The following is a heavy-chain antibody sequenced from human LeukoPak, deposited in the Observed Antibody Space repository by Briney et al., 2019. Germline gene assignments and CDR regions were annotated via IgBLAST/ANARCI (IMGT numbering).Heavy chain of an antibody. V-gene: IGHV3-21*01. D-gene: IGHD7-27*01. Sequence: GGSLRLSCAASGFTFSTYNMNWVRQAPGKGLEWVSSITSSSTNIYYADSVKGRFTISRDNAANSLYLQMNSLRAEDTAVYYCARDLNWETYWGQGTLVSVSS. J-gene: IGHJ4*02. CDR1: GFTFSTYN. CDR2: ITSSSTNI. CDR3: ARDLNWETY.